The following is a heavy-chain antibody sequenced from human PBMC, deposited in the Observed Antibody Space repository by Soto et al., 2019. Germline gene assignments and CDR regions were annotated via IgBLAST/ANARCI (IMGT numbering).Heavy chain of an antibody. Sequence: ASVKVSCKASGYSFTDYHIHWVRQAPGQGLEFLGRINPKSGGTSTAQKFQGWVTMTRDRSISTVYMELTRLRSDDTAVYFCARGHSTDCSNGVCSFFYNHEMDVWGQGTTVTVSS. CDR1: GYSFTDYH. D-gene: IGHD2-8*01. CDR3: ARGHSTDCSNGVCSFFYNHEMDV. J-gene: IGHJ6*02. CDR2: INPKSGGT. V-gene: IGHV1-2*04.